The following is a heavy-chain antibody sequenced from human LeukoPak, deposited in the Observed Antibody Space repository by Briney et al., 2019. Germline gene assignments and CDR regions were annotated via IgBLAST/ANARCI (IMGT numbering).Heavy chain of an antibody. CDR1: GFTVSSNY. J-gene: IGHJ4*02. D-gene: IGHD3-10*01. CDR2: LYNSGDT. Sequence: GGSLRLSCAASGFTVSSNYMSWVRQAPGKGLEWVSVLYNSGDTYYADSVKGRFTISRDNSKNTLYLQMNSLRAEDTAVYYCAKDPRPYGSGSYYDYFDYWGQGTLVTVSS. V-gene: IGHV3-66*03. CDR3: AKDPRPYGSGSYYDYFDY.